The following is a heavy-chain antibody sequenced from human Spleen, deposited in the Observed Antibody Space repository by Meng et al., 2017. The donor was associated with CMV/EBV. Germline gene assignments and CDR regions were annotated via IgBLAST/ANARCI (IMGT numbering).Heavy chain of an antibody. V-gene: IGHV1-69*02. D-gene: IGHD5-18*01. CDR1: VGTFSSYT. J-gene: IGHJ6*02. CDR2: IIPILGIA. CDR3: ARVGYSYGPYYGMDV. Sequence: SVKVSCKASVGTFSSYTISWVRQAPGQGLEWMGRIIPILGIANYAQKFQDRVTITADKSTSTDYMELSSLRSEDTAVYYCARVGYSYGPYYGMDVWGQRTTVTVSS.